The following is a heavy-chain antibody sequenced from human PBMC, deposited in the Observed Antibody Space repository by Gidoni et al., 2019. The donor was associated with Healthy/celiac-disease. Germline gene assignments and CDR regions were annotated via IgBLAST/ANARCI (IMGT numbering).Heavy chain of an antibody. V-gene: IGHV4-34*01. Sequence: QVQLKQWGAGLLKPSETLSLTCAVYGGSFSGYYWCWIRQPPGKGLEWIGEINHSGSTNYNPSLKSRVTISVDTSKNQFSLKLSSVTAADTAVYYCARLTTYYYGMDVWGQGTTVTVSS. CDR3: ARLTTYYYGMDV. CDR1: GGSFSGYY. D-gene: IGHD1-1*01. CDR2: INHSGST. J-gene: IGHJ6*02.